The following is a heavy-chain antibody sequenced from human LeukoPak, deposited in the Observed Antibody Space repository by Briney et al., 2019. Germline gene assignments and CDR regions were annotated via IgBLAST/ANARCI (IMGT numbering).Heavy chain of an antibody. V-gene: IGHV1-69*06. CDR3: ARLSQKNYGGNLWPAD. Sequence: SVKVSCKASGGTFSSYAISGVRQAPGQGLEGMGGIIPIFCTTNYAQKFQGRVTITADKSTSTAYMELSSLRSEDTAVYYCARLSQKNYGGNLWPADWGQGTLVTVSS. CDR2: IIPIFCTT. J-gene: IGHJ4*02. CDR1: GGTFSSYA. D-gene: IGHD4-23*01.